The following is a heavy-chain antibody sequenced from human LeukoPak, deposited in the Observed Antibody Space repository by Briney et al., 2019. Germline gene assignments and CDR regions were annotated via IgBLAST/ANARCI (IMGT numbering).Heavy chain of an antibody. Sequence: GASVKVSCKASGYTFTGYYMHWVRQAPGQGLEWMGWINPNSGGTNYAQKFQGRVTMTRDTSISTAYMGLSRLRSDDTAVYYCARTVIYYDSSGHNWFDPWGQGTLVTVSS. D-gene: IGHD3-22*01. CDR2: INPNSGGT. CDR1: GYTFTGYY. V-gene: IGHV1-2*02. CDR3: ARTVIYYDSSGHNWFDP. J-gene: IGHJ5*02.